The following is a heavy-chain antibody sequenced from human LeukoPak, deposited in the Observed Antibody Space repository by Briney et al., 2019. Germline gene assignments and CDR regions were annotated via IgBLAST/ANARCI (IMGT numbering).Heavy chain of an antibody. CDR1: GGSIRSYY. Sequence: PSETLSLTCTVSGGSIRSYYWSWIRQPPGQGLEWIGFIYYSGNTNYNPSLKSRVTISVDASKNQLSLRLSSVTAADTAVYYCARAKWELSPFDYWGQGTLVTVSS. D-gene: IGHD1-26*01. V-gene: IGHV4-59*01. CDR3: ARAKWELSPFDY. J-gene: IGHJ4*02. CDR2: IYYSGNT.